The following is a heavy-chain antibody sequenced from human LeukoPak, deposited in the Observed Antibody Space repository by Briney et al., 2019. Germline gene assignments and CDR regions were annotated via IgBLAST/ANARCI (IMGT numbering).Heavy chain of an antibody. CDR1: GFDFESYT. CDR3: AKGLFSAYDKYLDS. V-gene: IGHV3-21*04. CDR2: ISSTSSDI. D-gene: IGHD5-12*01. Sequence: PGGSLRLSCAAPGFDFESYTMTWVRQAPGKGLEWVSLISSTSSDINYADSVRDRFTISRDNAKNSLFLQMDSLRVEDTAIYYCAKGLFSAYDKYLDSWGQGTLVTVSS. J-gene: IGHJ4*02.